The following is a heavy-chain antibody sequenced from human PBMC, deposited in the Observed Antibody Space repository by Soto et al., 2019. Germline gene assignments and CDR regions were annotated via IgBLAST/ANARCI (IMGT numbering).Heavy chain of an antibody. J-gene: IGHJ4*02. V-gene: IGHV1-2*04. CDR3: ARDSPLGYCSGGSCYSLAFDY. Sequence: ASGKVSWKALGNSFTSPYMHWGRQAPGQRLEGKGWINPNSGGTNYAQKFQGWVTMTRDTSISTAYMELSRLRSDDTAVYYCARDSPLGYCSGGSCYSLAFDYWGQGTLVTVSS. CDR2: INPNSGGT. D-gene: IGHD2-15*01. CDR1: GNSFTSPY.